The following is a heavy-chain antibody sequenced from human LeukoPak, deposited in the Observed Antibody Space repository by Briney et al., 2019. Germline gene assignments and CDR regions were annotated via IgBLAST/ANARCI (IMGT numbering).Heavy chain of an antibody. CDR2: ISSSGSTK. V-gene: IGHV3-48*03. CDR3: ARSGWFDP. CDR1: GFIFSNYE. D-gene: IGHD3-10*01. Sequence: PGGSLRLSCAASGFIFSNYEMNWVRQAPGKGLEWVSYISSSGSTKYYADSVKGRFTISRDNAKNSLYLQMNSLRAEDTAVYYCARSGWFDPGGQGTLVTVSS. J-gene: IGHJ5*02.